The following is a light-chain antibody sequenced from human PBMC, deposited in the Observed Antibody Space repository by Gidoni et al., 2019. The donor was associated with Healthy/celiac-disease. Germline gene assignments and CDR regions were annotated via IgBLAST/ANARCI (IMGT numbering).Light chain of an antibody. Sequence: EIVLTQSPAPLSLSPGERATLSCRASQSVSSYLAWYQQKPGQAPRLLIYAASNTATGIPARFSGSGSGTDFTLTISSLEPEDFAVYYCQQRSNWPPVFTFXPXTKVDIK. V-gene: IGKV3-11*01. CDR2: AAS. J-gene: IGKJ3*01. CDR1: QSVSSY. CDR3: QQRSNWPPVFT.